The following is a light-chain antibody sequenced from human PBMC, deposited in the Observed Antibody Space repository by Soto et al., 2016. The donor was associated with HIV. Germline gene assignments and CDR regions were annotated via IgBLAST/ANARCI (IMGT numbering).Light chain of an antibody. CDR3: QVWHSSSDHRV. CDR2: QDN. V-gene: IGLV3-1*01. Sequence: SYELTQPPSVSVSPGQTATITCSGDKLGDKDTSWYQQKPGQSPLLIIYQDNKRPSGIPERFSGSNSGNTATLTISRVEAGDEADYHCQVWHSSSDHRVFGGGTKLTVL. CDR1: KLGDKD. J-gene: IGLJ3*02.